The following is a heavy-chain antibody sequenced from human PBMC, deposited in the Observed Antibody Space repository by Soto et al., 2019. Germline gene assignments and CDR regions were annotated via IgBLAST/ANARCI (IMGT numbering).Heavy chain of an antibody. V-gene: IGHV1-46*03. CDR3: ARDQSNNDYVWWLDP. D-gene: IGHD3-16*01. J-gene: IGHJ5*02. Sequence: QVQLVQSGAEVKKPGASVKVSCKASGYTFTSHYMHWVRQAPGQGLEWMGVINPGGGNTNYAQKFQGRVTMTRDTSTSTFYMELSSLRSEDTAVYYCARDQSNNDYVWWLDPWGQGTLVTVSS. CDR1: GYTFTSHY. CDR2: INPGGGNT.